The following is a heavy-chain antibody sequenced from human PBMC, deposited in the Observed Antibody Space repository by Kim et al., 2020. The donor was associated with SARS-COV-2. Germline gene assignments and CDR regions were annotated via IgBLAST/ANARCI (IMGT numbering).Heavy chain of an antibody. Sequence: RVTISVDTSKNQFSLKLSSVTAADTAVYYCARAGSRITMVHYYYYYGMDVWGQGTTVTVSS. CDR3: ARAGSRITMVHYYYYYGMDV. D-gene: IGHD3-10*01. J-gene: IGHJ6*02. V-gene: IGHV4-30-2*04.